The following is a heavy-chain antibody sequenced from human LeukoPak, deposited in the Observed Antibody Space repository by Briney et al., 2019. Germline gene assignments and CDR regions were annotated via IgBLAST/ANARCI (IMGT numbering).Heavy chain of an antibody. CDR3: AREDYYDSSGYYYAHYYYYMDV. J-gene: IGHJ6*03. Sequence: PSETLSLTCTVSGGSISSSSYYWGWIRQPPGKGLEWIGEINHSGSTNYNPSLKSRVSISVDTSKNQFSLKLSSVTAADTAVYYCAREDYYDSSGYYYAHYYYYMDVWGKGTTVTVSS. V-gene: IGHV4-39*07. CDR1: GGSISSSSYY. CDR2: INHSGST. D-gene: IGHD3-22*01.